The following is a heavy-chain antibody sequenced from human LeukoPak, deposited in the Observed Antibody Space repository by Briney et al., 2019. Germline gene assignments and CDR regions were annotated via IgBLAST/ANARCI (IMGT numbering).Heavy chain of an antibody. V-gene: IGHV1-46*01. J-gene: IGHJ6*02. CDR2: INPSGGST. CDR3: ASLLNYSSGWYDPSGMDV. D-gene: IGHD6-19*01. CDR1: GGTFSSYA. Sequence: ASVTVSCKASGGTFSSYAISWVRQAPGQGLEWMGIINPSGGSTSHAQKFQGRVTMTRDTSTSTVYMELSSLRSEDTAVYYCASLLNYSSGWYDPSGMDVWGQGTTVTVSS.